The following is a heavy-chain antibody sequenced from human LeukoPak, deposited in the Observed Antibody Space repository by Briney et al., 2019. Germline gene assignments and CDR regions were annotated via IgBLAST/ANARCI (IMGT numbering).Heavy chain of an antibody. CDR3: AKDQAVWSQRRVDYGMDV. CDR1: GLTFYGYA. CDR2: ISGDGGST. D-gene: IGHD3-10*01. Sequence: GGSLRLSCAASGLTFYGYAMHWLRHAPGKGLEWLSLISGDGGSTYYADSVKGRFTISRDNSKNSLYLQMNSLRTEDTALYYCAKDQAVWSQRRVDYGMDVWGQGTTVTVSS. V-gene: IGHV3-43*02. J-gene: IGHJ6*02.